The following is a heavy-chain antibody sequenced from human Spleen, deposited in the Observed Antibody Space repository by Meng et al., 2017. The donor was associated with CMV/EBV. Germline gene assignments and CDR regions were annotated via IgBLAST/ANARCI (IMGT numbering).Heavy chain of an antibody. D-gene: IGHD3-3*01. CDR2: INHSGST. V-gene: IGHV4-34*01. CDR1: GGSLSDYY. J-gene: IGHJ4*02. CDR3: ARLVFGVALIDY. Sequence: SETLSLTCAVYGGSLSDYYWSWIRQPPGKGLEWIGEINHSGSTNYNPSLKSRVTISIDTSKNQFSLKLSSVTAADTAVYYCARLVFGVALIDYWGQGTLVTVSS.